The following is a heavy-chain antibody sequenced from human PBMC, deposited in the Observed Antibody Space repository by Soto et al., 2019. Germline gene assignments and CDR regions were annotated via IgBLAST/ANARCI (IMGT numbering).Heavy chain of an antibody. V-gene: IGHV3-33*01. CDR1: GFTFSSYG. J-gene: IGHJ6*02. CDR3: ARDRRITTYYYGMDV. CDR2: IWYDGSNK. Sequence: SLRLSCAASGFTFSSYGMHWVRQAPGKGLEWVAVIWYDGSNKYYADSVKGRFTISRDNSKNTLYLQMNSLRAEDTAVYYCARDRRITTYYYGMDVWGQGTTVTVSS. D-gene: IGHD4-4*01.